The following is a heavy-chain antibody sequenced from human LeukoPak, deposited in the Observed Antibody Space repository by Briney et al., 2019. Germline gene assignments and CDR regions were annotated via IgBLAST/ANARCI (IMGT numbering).Heavy chain of an antibody. V-gene: IGHV3-53*01. CDR2: IYSGGST. J-gene: IGHJ2*01. CDR1: GFTVSNNY. CDR3: ARDFRCSGGSCYYWYFDL. Sequence: PGVSLRLSCAASGFTVSNNYMSWVRQAPGKGLGLGSIIYSGGSTYYADSVKGRFTFSRDNSKNTLYLQMNILRAEDTAVYYCARDFRCSGGSCYYWYFDLWGRGTLVTVSS. D-gene: IGHD2-15*01.